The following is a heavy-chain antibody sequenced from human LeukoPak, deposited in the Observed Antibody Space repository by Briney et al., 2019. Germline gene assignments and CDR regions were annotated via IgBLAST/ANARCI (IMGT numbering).Heavy chain of an antibody. V-gene: IGHV3-7*01. CDR1: GFTFSTYW. J-gene: IGHJ4*02. D-gene: IGHD3-10*02. CDR2: IKKDGSER. Sequence: GGSLRLSCAASGFTFSTYWMSWVRQAPGKGLEWVASIKKDGSERYYVNSVKGRFTISRDNAKNSLYLQMNSLRAEDTAVHYCARDNMFHLDYWGQGTLVTVSS. CDR3: ARDNMFHLDY.